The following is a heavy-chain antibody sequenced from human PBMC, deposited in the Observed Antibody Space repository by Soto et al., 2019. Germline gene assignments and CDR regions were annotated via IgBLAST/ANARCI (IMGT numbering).Heavy chain of an antibody. CDR1: GGSMSGSSHF. Sequence: QLQLQESGPGPVKPSETLSLTCSVSGGSMSGSSHFWGWIRQPPGKGLEWIGSIYYTGSAYYNPSLESRVTISVATSRNQFSLKLNSVTAADAGVYYCARLPPSRFEPRRGYYGMDVWGQGTTVTVSS. V-gene: IGHV4-39*01. D-gene: IGHD2-2*01. J-gene: IGHJ6*02. CDR3: ARLPPSRFEPRRGYYGMDV. CDR2: IYYTGSA.